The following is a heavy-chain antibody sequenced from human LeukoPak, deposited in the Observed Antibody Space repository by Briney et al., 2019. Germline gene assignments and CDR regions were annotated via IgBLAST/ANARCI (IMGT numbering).Heavy chain of an antibody. J-gene: IGHJ5*02. CDR1: GFTFSSYA. D-gene: IGHD6-13*01. Sequence: GGSLRLSCAASGFTFSSYAMSCVRQAPEKGLEGVSAISGSGGSTYYADSVKSRFTISRDNSKNTLYLQMNSLRAEDTAVYYCAKDGGSWGVGEWFDPWGQGTLVTVSS. V-gene: IGHV3-23*01. CDR3: AKDGGSWGVGEWFDP. CDR2: ISGSGGST.